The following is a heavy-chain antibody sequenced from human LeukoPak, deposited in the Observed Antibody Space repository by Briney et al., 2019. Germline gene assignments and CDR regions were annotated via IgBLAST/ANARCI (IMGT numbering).Heavy chain of an antibody. CDR1: GYSITTGHY. D-gene: IGHD3-10*01. J-gene: IGHJ5*02. V-gene: IGHV4-38-2*02. CDR2: IFLGETT. Sequence: SETLSLTCTVSGYSITTGHYWGWIRQPPGQGLEWIASIFLGETTYYKPSLKSRLSISVDTSKNQLSLKLSSVTAADTAVYYCARDSFTMVRGVMGIDPWGQGTLVTVSS. CDR3: ARDSFTMVRGVMGIDP.